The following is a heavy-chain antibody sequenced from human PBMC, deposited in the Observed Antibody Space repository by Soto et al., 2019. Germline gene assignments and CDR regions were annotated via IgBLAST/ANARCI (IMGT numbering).Heavy chain of an antibody. J-gene: IGHJ5*02. CDR2: INHSGTT. CDR1: GGSFSGYY. D-gene: IGHD2-2*01. V-gene: IGHV4-34*01. CDR3: ARAYQLLWGGWFDP. Sequence: QVQLQQWGAGLLKPSETLSLTCAVYGGSFSGYYWSWIRQPPGKRLKWIGEINHSGTTNYNPSLKRRVTISVDTSKNQFSLKLSSVTAADTAVYYCARAYQLLWGGWFDPWGQGTLVTVSS.